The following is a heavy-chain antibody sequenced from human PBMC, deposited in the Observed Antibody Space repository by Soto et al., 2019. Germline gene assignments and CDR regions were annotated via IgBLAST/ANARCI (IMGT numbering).Heavy chain of an antibody. CDR2: ISAYNGNT. J-gene: IGHJ6*02. V-gene: IGHV1-18*01. CDR3: AAGEGMATISRYYYYYYGMDV. D-gene: IGHD5-12*01. Sequence: QVQLVQSGAEVKKPGASVKVSCKASGYTFTSYGISWVRQAPGQGLEWMGWISAYNGNTNYAQKLKGRVTMTTDTSTSTAYMELRSLRSDDTAVYYCAAGEGMATISRYYYYYYGMDVWGQGTTVTVSS. CDR1: GYTFTSYG.